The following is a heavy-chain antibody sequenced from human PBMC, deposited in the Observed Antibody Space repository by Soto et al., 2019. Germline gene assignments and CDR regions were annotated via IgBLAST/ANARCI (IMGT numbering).Heavy chain of an antibody. D-gene: IGHD1-1*01. CDR2: ICSSGTT. Sequence: QVPLQESGPGLVKPSETLSLTCTVSGGSISRNCWTWIRQPPGKGLEWIGYICSSGTTKYNPSLKSRVTISIDTSKNQFSLSLTSVAVADTAVYYRARVGTSAYFYATDVW. CDR1: GGSISRNC. J-gene: IGHJ6*01. CDR3: ARVGTSAYFYATDV. V-gene: IGHV4-59*01.